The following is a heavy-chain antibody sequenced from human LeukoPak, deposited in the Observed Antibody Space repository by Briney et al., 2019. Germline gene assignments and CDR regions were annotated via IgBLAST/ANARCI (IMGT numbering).Heavy chain of an antibody. CDR1: GFTSVDYV. D-gene: IGHD2-15*01. V-gene: IGHV3-49*04. CDR3: TWNIYCSGGGSSYYFDY. J-gene: IGHJ4*02. Sequence: GSLRLSCPVSGFTSVDYVMGWVRQAPARGLGWVGLIRRKVSVATTEYAASVKGRFIISRDDSKSIDYPQMNSLKTEDTAMYSCTWNIYCSGGGSSYYFDYWGQGTLVTVSS. CDR2: IRRKVSVATT.